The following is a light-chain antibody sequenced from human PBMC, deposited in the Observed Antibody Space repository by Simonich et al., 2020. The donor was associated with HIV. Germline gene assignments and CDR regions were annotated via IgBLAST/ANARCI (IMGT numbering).Light chain of an antibody. V-gene: IGKV4-1*01. J-gene: IGKJ4*01. CDR1: QSVLYSSNNKNY. CDR3: QQYYSTPLT. CDR2: WAY. Sequence: DIVMTQSPDSLDVSLGERATINCKSSQSVLYSSNNKNYLTWYQQKPGQPPKLLSYWAYTRESGVPDRFSGSGSGTDFTLTITSLQAEDVAVYFCQQYYSTPLTFGGGTKVEIK.